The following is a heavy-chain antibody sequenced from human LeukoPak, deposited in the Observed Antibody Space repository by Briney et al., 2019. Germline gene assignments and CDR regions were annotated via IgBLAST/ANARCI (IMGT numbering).Heavy chain of an antibody. CDR3: ASLPPDYGDY. V-gene: IGHV4-38-2*02. CDR1: GYSISSGYY. Sequence: PSETLSLTCTVSGYSISSGYYWGWIRQPPGKGLEWIGSIYYSGSTYYNPSLKSRVTISVDTSKNQFSLKLSSVTAADTAVYYCASLPPDYGDYWGQGTLVTVSS. J-gene: IGHJ4*02. CDR2: IYYSGST.